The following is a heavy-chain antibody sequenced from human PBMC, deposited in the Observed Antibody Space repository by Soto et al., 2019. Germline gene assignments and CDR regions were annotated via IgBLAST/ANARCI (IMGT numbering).Heavy chain of an antibody. D-gene: IGHD6-19*01. CDR1: GFTFSSYA. J-gene: IGHJ4*02. CDR2: ISYSGTDK. V-gene: IGHV3-30*18. CDR3: GKDGAVAVSTFYFDY. Sequence: VQLVGSGGGVVQPGTSLRLSCAASGFTFSSYAMHWVRQAPAKGLEWVAFISYSGTDKYYADSVKGRFTISRDNSNNTLFLQRNSLRAEDTAVYYCGKDGAVAVSTFYFDYWCQGTLVTVSS.